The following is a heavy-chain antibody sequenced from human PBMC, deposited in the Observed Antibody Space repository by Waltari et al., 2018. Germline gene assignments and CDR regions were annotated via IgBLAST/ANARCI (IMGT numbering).Heavy chain of an antibody. Sequence: GRVPRPPGQGLEWTGTVSDIGATYTGPSLKSRVTLSRDTSKNQLSLTLGSVTAADTAVYYCATYIGASIGTAAFDVWGQGTLVTVSS. J-gene: IGHJ3*01. CDR2: VSDIGAT. CDR3: ATYIGASIGTAAFDV. V-gene: IGHV4-39*01. D-gene: IGHD5-12*01.